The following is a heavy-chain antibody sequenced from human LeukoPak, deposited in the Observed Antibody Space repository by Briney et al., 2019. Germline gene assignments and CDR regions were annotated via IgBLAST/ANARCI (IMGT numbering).Heavy chain of an antibody. V-gene: IGHV4-61*01. CDR2: IYYSGST. J-gene: IGHJ4*02. CDR1: GGSVSSGTYY. D-gene: IGHD4-11*01. CDR3: ARDRVRGNSNPFFDY. Sequence: PSETLSLTCTVSGGSVSSGTYYWSWIRQPPGKGLEWIGYIYYSGSTNYNPSLKSRVTISVDTSRNQFSLKLSSVTAADTAVYYCARDRVRGNSNPFFDYWGQGTLVTVSS.